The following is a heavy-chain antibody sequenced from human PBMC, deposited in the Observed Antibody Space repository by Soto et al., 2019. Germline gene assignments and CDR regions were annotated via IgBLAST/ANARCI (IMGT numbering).Heavy chain of an antibody. V-gene: IGHV3-23*01. D-gene: IGHD2-15*01. Sequence: GESLKISCAASGFTFSSYAMSWVRQAPGKGLEWVSAISGSGGSTYYADSVKGRVTISRDNSKNTLYLQMNSLRAEDTAVYYCAKDGDCSGGSCYFIVALPWMDVWGKGTTVTVSS. CDR3: AKDGDCSGGSCYFIVALPWMDV. CDR1: GFTFSSYA. CDR2: ISGSGGST. J-gene: IGHJ6*04.